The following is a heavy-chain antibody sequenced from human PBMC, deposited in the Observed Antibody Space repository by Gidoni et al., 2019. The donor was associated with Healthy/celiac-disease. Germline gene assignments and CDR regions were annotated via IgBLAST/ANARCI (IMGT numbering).Heavy chain of an antibody. D-gene: IGHD2-21*02. CDR1: GYTFTSYG. V-gene: IGHV1-18*04. CDR3: ARAPEAYCGGDCYSPFDY. CDR2: ISAYNGNT. Sequence: QVQLVQSGAEVKTPGASVKVSCKASGYTFTSYGISWVRQAPGQGLEWMGWISAYNGNTNYAQKLQGRVTMTTDTSTSTAYMELRSLRSDDTAVYYCARAPEAYCGGDCYSPFDYWGQGTLVTVSS. J-gene: IGHJ4*02.